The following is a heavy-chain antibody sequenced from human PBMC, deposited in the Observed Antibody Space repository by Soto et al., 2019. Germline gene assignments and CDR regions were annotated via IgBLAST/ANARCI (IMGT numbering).Heavy chain of an antibody. CDR3: AHTFVVVPTAHDAFDV. CDR1: GFSLSSIGVG. J-gene: IGHJ3*01. D-gene: IGHD2-2*01. Sequence: QITLKESGPTLVKPTQTLTLTCTFSGFSLSSIGVGVGWIRQPPGKALEWLGILYWDDDKHYSPSLKSRISIAKDPSKDQVVLTLTNMDPVDTATYSCAHTFVVVPTAHDAFDVWGQGTMVTVSS. V-gene: IGHV2-5*02. CDR2: LYWDDDK.